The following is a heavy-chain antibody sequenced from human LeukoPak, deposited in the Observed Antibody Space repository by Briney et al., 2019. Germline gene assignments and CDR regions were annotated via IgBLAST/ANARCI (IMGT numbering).Heavy chain of an antibody. D-gene: IGHD6-13*01. V-gene: IGHV3-74*01. CDR3: ARERQLVSDV. Sequence: GALRLSCAALGFNFRRFWMHWGRQAPGKGLVWVSRINSDGSSTSYADSVKGRFTISRDNAKNTLYLQMNSLRAEDTAVYYCARERQLVSDVWGKGTTVTVSS. J-gene: IGHJ6*04. CDR2: INSDGSST. CDR1: GFNFRRFW.